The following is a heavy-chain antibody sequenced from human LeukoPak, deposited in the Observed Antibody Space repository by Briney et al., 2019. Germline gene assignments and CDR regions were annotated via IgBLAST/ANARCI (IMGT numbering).Heavy chain of an antibody. CDR2: INPNSGGT. D-gene: IGHD6-6*01. J-gene: IGHJ5*02. CDR3: ARGQLVNDWFDP. V-gene: IGHV1-2*06. CDR1: GYTFSDYY. Sequence: ASVNVSCKASGYTFSDYYIHWVRQAPGQGLEWMGRINPNSGGTNFAQNFQGRVTMTRDTSISTAYMELSTLTSDDTAVYYCARGQLVNDWFDPWGQGTLVTVSS.